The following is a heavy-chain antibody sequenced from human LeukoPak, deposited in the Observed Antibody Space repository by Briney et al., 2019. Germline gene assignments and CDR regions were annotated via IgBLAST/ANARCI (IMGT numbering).Heavy chain of an antibody. V-gene: IGHV3-23*01. CDR2: IISSGSRT. CDR3: ARASSKQLAGYLPDGFDI. J-gene: IGHJ3*02. D-gene: IGHD3-9*01. CDR1: GFTFSDYA. Sequence: GGSLRLSCAASGFTFSDYAMSWVRQTPGKGLEWVSLIISSGSRTYYVDSVKGRFTISRDNSKNTLYLQMGTLRAEDTAVYYCARASSKQLAGYLPDGFDIWGQGTMVTVSS.